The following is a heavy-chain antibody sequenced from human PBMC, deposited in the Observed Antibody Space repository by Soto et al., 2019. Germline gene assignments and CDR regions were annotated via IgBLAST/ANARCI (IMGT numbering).Heavy chain of an antibody. J-gene: IGHJ4*02. V-gene: IGHV4-30-4*02. CDR2: NYYSGIT. CDR1: GGSISSGGYY. D-gene: IGHD3-16*01. CDR3: ARGGASGYFDY. Sequence: SETLSLTCTVSGGSISSGGYYWTWIRQHPGKGLEWIGYNYYSGITYYNPSLKSRVTISLDTSKNQLSLRLTSVTAADTAVYYCARGGASGYFDYWGQGTLVTVSS.